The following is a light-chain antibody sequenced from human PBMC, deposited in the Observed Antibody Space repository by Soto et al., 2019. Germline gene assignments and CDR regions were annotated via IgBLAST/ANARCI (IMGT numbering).Light chain of an antibody. CDR3: QHRSNWPSIT. CDR1: QSISSY. CDR2: DAS. J-gene: IGKJ5*01. Sequence: EIVLTQSPGTLSLSPGERATLSCRASQSISSYLAWYQQKPGQAPRLLMYDASNRSTDIPARFSGSGSGTDFTLSIISLEPEDFAVYDGQHRSNWPSITIGEGTRREIK. V-gene: IGKV3-11*01.